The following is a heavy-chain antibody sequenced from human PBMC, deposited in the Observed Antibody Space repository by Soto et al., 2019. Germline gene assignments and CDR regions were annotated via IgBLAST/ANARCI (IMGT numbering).Heavy chain of an antibody. D-gene: IGHD6-19*01. CDR1: GFTFDTFW. CDR3: AGGTGWVFNL. V-gene: IGHV3-7*03. Sequence: EVQLVESGGGLVQPGGSLILSCAASGFTFDTFWMTWVRQAPGKGLEWVAIIKQDGSDKRYADSVKVRFTISRDNTKNSLFLQLNSLRAEDTAMYFCAGGTGWVFNLCGQGTQVAVSS. CDR2: IKQDGSDK. J-gene: IGHJ4*02.